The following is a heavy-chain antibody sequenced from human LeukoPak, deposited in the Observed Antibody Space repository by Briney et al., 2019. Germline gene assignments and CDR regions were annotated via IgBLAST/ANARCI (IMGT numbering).Heavy chain of an antibody. D-gene: IGHD1-14*01. CDR2: IYNGGTT. CDR3: ARGTSEAFRSLDS. Sequence: GGSLRLSCAASGFTVNYMTWVRQAPGKGLEWVSAIYNGGTTYYADSVKGRFTISRDNSENTLYLQMNSLRAKDTAVYYCARGTSEAFRSLDSWGQGTLVTVSS. V-gene: IGHV3-66*01. CDR1: GFTVNY. J-gene: IGHJ4*02.